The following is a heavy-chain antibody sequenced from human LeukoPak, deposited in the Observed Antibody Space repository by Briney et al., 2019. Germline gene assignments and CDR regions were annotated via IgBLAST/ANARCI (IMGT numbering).Heavy chain of an antibody. CDR2: IKEDGTVK. Sequence: QTGGSLRLSCAASGFTFSSSWMCWVRQAPGKGLEWVANIKEDGTVKNYLDSVEGRFTISRDNAKNSLSLQMNSLRAEDTAVYYCVSWTRQPYYFDYWGQGTLVTVSS. CDR1: GFTFSSSW. V-gene: IGHV3-7*02. CDR3: VSWTRQPYYFDY. J-gene: IGHJ4*02. D-gene: IGHD3/OR15-3a*01.